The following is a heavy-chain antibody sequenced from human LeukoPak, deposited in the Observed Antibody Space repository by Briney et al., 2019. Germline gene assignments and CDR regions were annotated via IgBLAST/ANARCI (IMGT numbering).Heavy chain of an antibody. J-gene: IGHJ6*02. CDR1: GFTFSSYA. CDR2: IYSGGST. V-gene: IGHV3-66*01. D-gene: IGHD3-10*01. CDR3: ARDKVGDYYYYGMDV. Sequence: GGSLRLSCAASGFTFSSYAMSWVRQAPGKGLEWVSVIYSGGSTYYADSVKGRFTISRGNSKNTLYLQMNSLRAEDTAVYYCARDKVGDYYYYGMDVWGQGTTVTVSS.